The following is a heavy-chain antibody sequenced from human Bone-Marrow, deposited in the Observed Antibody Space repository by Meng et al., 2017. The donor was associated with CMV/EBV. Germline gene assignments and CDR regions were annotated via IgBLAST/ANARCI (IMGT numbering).Heavy chain of an antibody. Sequence: ASVKVSCKASGYTFTSYDINWVRQATGQGLEWMGWMNPNSGNTGYAQKFQGRVTITRNTSISTAYMELSSLRSEDTAVYYCARGSGYKLLLDYGMDVWGQGTTVTVSS. J-gene: IGHJ6*02. CDR3: ARGSGYKLLLDYGMDV. CDR1: GYTFTSYD. CDR2: MNPNSGNT. V-gene: IGHV1-8*03. D-gene: IGHD2-2*01.